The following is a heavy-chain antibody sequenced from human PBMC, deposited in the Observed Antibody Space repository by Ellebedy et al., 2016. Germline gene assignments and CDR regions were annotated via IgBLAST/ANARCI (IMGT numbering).Heavy chain of an antibody. CDR2: IYSGGST. J-gene: IGHJ6*02. Sequence: GESLKISCAASGFTFSSYAMSWVRQAPGKGLEWVSVIYSGGSTYYADSVKGRFTISRDNSKNTLYLQMNSLRAEDTAVYYCARSIPVTTAYYYYYGMGVWGQGTTVTVSS. CDR1: GFTFSSYA. D-gene: IGHD4-17*01. CDR3: ARSIPVTTAYYYYYGMGV. V-gene: IGHV3-53*01.